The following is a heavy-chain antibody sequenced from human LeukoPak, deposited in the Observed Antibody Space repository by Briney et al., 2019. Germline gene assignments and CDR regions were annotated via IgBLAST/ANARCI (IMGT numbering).Heavy chain of an antibody. CDR1: GFTFSSYW. Sequence: PVGSLRLSCAASGFTFSSYWMHWVRQAPGRGLVWVSRINSDGSSISYADSVKGRFTISRDNAKNTLYLQMNSLRAEDTAVYYCARVFYISPYYDSSGYYAGWGQGTLVTVSS. D-gene: IGHD3-22*01. CDR3: ARVFYISPYYDSSGYYAG. CDR2: INSDGSSI. V-gene: IGHV3-74*01. J-gene: IGHJ4*02.